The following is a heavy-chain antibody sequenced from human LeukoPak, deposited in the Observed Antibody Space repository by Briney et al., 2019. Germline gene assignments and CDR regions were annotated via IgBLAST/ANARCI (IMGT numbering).Heavy chain of an antibody. V-gene: IGHV3-21*01. CDR2: ISSSSSYI. Sequence: GGSLRLSCAASGFTFSSYSMNWVRQAPGKGLEWVSSISSSSSYIYYADSVKGRFTISRDNAKNSLYLQMNSLRVEDTAVYYCARDISSTVTTLWGQGTLVTVSS. D-gene: IGHD4-17*01. CDR3: ARDISSTVTTL. CDR1: GFTFSSYS. J-gene: IGHJ4*02.